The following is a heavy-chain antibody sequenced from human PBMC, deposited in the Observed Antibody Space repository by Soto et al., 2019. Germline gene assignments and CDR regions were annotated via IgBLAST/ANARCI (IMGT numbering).Heavy chain of an antibody. Sequence: SLRLSCSASGFTFSNFAMHWVRQAPGKGLEYVSAIRSNGGSTYYADSVKGRFTISRDNSKNTLYLQMSSLRAEDTAVYYCVKDYSSLNPYYYFDFWGQGTRVTVAS. J-gene: IGHJ4*02. CDR1: GFTFSNFA. CDR3: VKDYSSLNPYYYFDF. V-gene: IGHV3-64D*08. CDR2: IRSNGGST. D-gene: IGHD6-13*01.